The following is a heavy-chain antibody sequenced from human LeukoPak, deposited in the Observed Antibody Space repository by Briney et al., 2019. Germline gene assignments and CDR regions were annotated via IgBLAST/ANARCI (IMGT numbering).Heavy chain of an antibody. D-gene: IGHD6-19*01. CDR3: ARQSRGIAVAGLDY. CDR1: RGSISSYY. J-gene: IGHJ4*02. V-gene: IGHV4-59*08. CDR2: IYYNGST. Sequence: SETLSLTCTVSRGSISSYYWTWIRQPPGKGLEWIGYIYYNGSTNYNPSLKSRVTISADASKNQFSLKLTSVTAADTAVYYCARQSRGIAVAGLDYWGQGTLVTVSS.